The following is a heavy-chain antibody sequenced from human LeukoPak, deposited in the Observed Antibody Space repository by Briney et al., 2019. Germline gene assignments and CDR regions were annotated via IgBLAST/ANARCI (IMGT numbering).Heavy chain of an antibody. CDR2: IWYDGSKE. CDR1: GFTFSIYG. V-gene: IGHV3-33*01. D-gene: IGHD3-22*01. J-gene: IGHJ3*02. CDR3: ARDSGNDSSGYYYDAFDI. Sequence: GRSLRLSCVASGFTFSIYGMHWVRQAPGKGLEWVAVIWYDGSKENYADSVKGRFTISRDNSKNTLYLQMNSLRAEDTAVYYCARDSGNDSSGYYYDAFDIWGQGTMVTVSS.